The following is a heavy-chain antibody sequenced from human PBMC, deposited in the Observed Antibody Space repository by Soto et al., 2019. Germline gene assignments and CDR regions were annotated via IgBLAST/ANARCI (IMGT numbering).Heavy chain of an antibody. CDR1: GFTVSSNY. CDR2: IYSGGST. J-gene: IGHJ2*01. Sequence: EVQLVESGGGLIQPGGSLRLSCAASGFTVSSNYMSWVRQAPGKGLEWVSVIYSGGSTYYADSVKGRFTISGDSSKNTLYVQMNSLRAEDTAVYYCARGGGLGELRRWYFDLWGRGTLVTVSS. V-gene: IGHV3-53*01. D-gene: IGHD1-26*01. CDR3: ARGGGLGELRRWYFDL.